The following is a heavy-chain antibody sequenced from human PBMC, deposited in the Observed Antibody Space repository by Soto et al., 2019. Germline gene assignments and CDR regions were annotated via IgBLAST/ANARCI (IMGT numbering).Heavy chain of an antibody. Sequence: PSQTLSLTCALSGDSVSSNSAAWNWIRQSPSRGLEWLGRTYYRSKWYNDYAVSVKSRITINPDTSKNQFSLQLNSVTPEDTAVYYCARGGGEYNLNYAPGYYYYGMDVWGQGTTVTVSS. J-gene: IGHJ6*02. CDR1: GDSVSSNSAA. CDR2: TYYRSKWYN. CDR3: ARGGGEYNLNYAPGYYYYGMDV. D-gene: IGHD1-7*01. V-gene: IGHV6-1*01.